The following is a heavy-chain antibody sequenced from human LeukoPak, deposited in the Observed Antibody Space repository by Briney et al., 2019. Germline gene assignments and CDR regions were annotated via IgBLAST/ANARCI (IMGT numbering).Heavy chain of an antibody. CDR1: GYTFTSYG. Sequence: ASASVSCKASGYTFTSYGISWVLQAPGQGLEWMGWISAYNGNTNYAQKLQGRVTMTTDTSTSTAYMELRSLRSDDTAVYYCARGREASSGWYRWFDPWGQGTLVTVSS. V-gene: IGHV1-18*01. D-gene: IGHD6-19*01. CDR3: ARGREASSGWYRWFDP. CDR2: ISAYNGNT. J-gene: IGHJ5*02.